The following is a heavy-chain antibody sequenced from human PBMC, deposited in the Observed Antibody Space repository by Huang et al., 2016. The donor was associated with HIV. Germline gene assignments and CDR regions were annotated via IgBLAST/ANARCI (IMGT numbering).Heavy chain of an antibody. J-gene: IGHJ4*02. CDR1: GGSISSHY. Sequence: QVQLQESGPGLVKPSETLSLTCTVSGGSISSHYWSWIRQHPGKGLEWIGSIYYSGRTNYNPSLKSRVTISVDTSKNQFSLKLSSVTAADTAVYYCARDTMVRGFDYWGQGTLVTVSS. CDR3: ARDTMVRGFDY. D-gene: IGHD3-10*01. V-gene: IGHV4-59*11. CDR2: IYYSGRT.